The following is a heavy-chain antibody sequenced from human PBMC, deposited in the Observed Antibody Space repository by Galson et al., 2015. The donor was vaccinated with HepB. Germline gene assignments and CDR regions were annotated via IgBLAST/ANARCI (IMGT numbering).Heavy chain of an antibody. CDR2: IYWDDDK. Sequence: PALVKPTQTLTLTCTFSGFSLSTSGVGVGWIRQPPGKALEWLALIYWDDDKRYSPSLKSGLSITKDTSKNQVVLTVTNMDPADTATYFCAHRRPYVVPRFDPWGQGVVVTVSP. J-gene: IGHJ5*02. V-gene: IGHV2-5*02. D-gene: IGHD2-15*01. CDR1: GFSLSTSGVG. CDR3: AHRRPYVVPRFDP.